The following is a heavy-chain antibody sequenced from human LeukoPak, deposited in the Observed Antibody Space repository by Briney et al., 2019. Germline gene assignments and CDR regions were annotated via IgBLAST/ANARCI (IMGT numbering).Heavy chain of an antibody. V-gene: IGHV4-30-2*01. CDR2: IYHTGNT. CDR3: ARGFFVRGNPGSWFDP. CDR1: GASITSGDYS. D-gene: IGHD3-10*02. Sequence: PSQTLSLTCAVSGASITSGDYSWNWMRQPPGKGLEWIGYIYHTGNTYYNPSLKSRVTISVDRSKNQFSLRLSSVTAADMAVYYCARGFFVRGNPGSWFDPWGQGTLVTVSS. J-gene: IGHJ5*02.